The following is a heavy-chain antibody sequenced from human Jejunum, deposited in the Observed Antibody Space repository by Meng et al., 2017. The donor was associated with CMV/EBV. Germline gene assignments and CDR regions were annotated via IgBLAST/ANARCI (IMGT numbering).Heavy chain of an antibody. CDR1: GYTFMNYG. V-gene: IGHV7-4-1*02. J-gene: IGHJ4*02. Sequence: CKTSGYTFMNYGINWVREAPGQRLEWMGWINTNTGNPTYAQDFTGRFVFSMDTSVSTAYLQISGLRSEDTAVYYCTRGAGAHSSKFNYWGQGTLVTVSS. CDR2: INTNTGNP. D-gene: IGHD6-13*01. CDR3: TRGAGAHSSKFNY.